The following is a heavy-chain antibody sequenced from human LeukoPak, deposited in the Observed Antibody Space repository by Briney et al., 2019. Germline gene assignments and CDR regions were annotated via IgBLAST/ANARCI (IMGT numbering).Heavy chain of an antibody. Sequence: ASVKVSCKASGYTFTGYYMHWVQQAPGQGLEWMGRINPNSGNTGYAQKFQGRVTMTRNTSISTAYMELSSLRSEDTAVYYCATNTHVAAGNPYYYYYGMDVWGQGTTVTVSS. D-gene: IGHD6-13*01. CDR3: ATNTHVAAGNPYYYYYGMDV. J-gene: IGHJ6*02. CDR2: INPNSGNT. CDR1: GYTFTGYY. V-gene: IGHV1-8*02.